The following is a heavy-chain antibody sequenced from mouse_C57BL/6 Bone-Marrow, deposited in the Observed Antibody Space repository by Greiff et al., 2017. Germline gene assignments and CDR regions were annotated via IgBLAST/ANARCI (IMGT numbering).Heavy chain of an antibody. CDR3: AREKGFLLRWAY. J-gene: IGHJ3*01. D-gene: IGHD1-1*01. CDR2: IYPGSGNT. V-gene: IGHV1-76*01. Sequence: QVQLKQSGAELVRPGASVKLSCKASGYTFTDYYINWVKQRPGQGLEWIARIYPGSGNTYYNEKFKGKATLTAEKSSSTAYMQLSSLTSEDSAVYFCAREKGFLLRWAYWGQGTLVTVSA. CDR1: GYTFTDYY.